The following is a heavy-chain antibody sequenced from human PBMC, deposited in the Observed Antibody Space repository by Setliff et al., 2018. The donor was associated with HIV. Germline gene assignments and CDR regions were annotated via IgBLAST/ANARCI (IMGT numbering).Heavy chain of an antibody. Sequence: SETLSLTCTVSGGSISGYYWSWIRRLAGKGLEWIGRIFYSGSTNYNPSLKSRVTMSVDTSKNRFSLQLTSVTAADTAVYYCARTYSSNWYIDYWGQGTLVTVSS. CDR3: ARTYSSNWYIDY. V-gene: IGHV4-4*07. CDR1: GGSISGYY. J-gene: IGHJ4*02. D-gene: IGHD6-13*01. CDR2: IFYSGST.